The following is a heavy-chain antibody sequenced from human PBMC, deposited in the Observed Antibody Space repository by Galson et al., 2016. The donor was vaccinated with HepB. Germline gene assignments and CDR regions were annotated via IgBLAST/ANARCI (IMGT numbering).Heavy chain of an antibody. CDR1: GFTFSSHV. V-gene: IGHV3-23*01. D-gene: IGHD3-3*01. J-gene: IGHJ6*02. CDR3: AKNDFWSGYPPYFYYGMDV. CDR2: MSGSADRT. Sequence: SLRLSCAASGFTFSSHVMSWVRQAPGKGLEWVSAMSGSADRTSYAVSVEGRFTISRDNSRNTLCLEMHSLRAEDTALYYCAKNDFWSGYPPYFYYGMDVWGQGTPVTVSS.